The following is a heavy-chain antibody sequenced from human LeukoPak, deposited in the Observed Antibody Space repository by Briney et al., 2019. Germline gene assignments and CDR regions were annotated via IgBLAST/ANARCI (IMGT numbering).Heavy chain of an antibody. CDR3: GGGNIQAYFDS. D-gene: IGHD4-23*01. CDR1: GSSNSGYY. CDR2: IYYSGST. V-gene: IGHV4-59*08. Sequence: PSETLSLTCTVSGSSNSGYYWSWIRQPPGKGLEWIGDIYYSGSTNYNPSLKSRVTISVDTSKNQFSLKLSSVTAADTAGLYWGGGNIQAYFDSSGPRALLTPSS. J-gene: IGHJ4*01.